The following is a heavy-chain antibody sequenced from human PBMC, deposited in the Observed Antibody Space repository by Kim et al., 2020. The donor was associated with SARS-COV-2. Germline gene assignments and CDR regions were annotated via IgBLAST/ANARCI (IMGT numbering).Heavy chain of an antibody. J-gene: IGHJ4*02. D-gene: IGHD2-15*01. CDR2: FDPEDGET. V-gene: IGHV1-24*01. CDR3: ATAVGAYCSGGSCHYRDY. CDR1: GYTLTELS. Sequence: ASVKVSCKVSGYTLTELSMHWVRQAPGKGLEWMGGFDPEDGETIYAQKFQGRVTMTEDTSTDTAYMELSSLRSEDTAVYYCATAVGAYCSGGSCHYRDYWGQGTLVTVSS.